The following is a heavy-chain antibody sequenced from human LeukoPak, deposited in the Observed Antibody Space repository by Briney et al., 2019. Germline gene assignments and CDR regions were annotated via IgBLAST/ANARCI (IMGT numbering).Heavy chain of an antibody. CDR1: GFTFSSYA. CDR3: ARGRSGYSSSWYYFDY. V-gene: IGHV3-64*01. J-gene: IGHJ4*02. CDR2: ISSNGGST. D-gene: IGHD6-13*01. Sequence: PGGSLRLSCAASGFTFSSYAMHWVRQAPGKGLEYVSAISSNGGSTYYANSVKGRFTISRDNSKNTLYLQMGSLRAEDMAVYYCARGRSGYSSSWYYFDYWGQGTLVTVSS.